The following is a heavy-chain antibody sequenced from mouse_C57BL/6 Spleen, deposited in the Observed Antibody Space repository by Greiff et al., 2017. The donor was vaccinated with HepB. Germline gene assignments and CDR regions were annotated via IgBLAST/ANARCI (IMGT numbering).Heavy chain of an antibody. D-gene: IGHD1-1*01. V-gene: IGHV1-15*01. CDR1: GYTFTDYD. Sequence: QVQLQQSGAELVRPGASVTLSCKASGYTFTDYDMHWVKQTPVHGLEWIGAIDPETGGTAYNQKFKGKAILTADKSSSTAYMELRSLTSEDSAVYYCTEITTVVEYYAMDYWGQGTSVTVSS. J-gene: IGHJ4*01. CDR3: TEITTVVEYYAMDY. CDR2: IDPETGGT.